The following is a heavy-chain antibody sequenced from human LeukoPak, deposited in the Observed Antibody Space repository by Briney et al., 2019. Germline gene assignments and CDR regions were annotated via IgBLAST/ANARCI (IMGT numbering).Heavy chain of an antibody. CDR2: ISSSGSTI. Sequence: GGSLRLSCAASGFTFSSYEMNWVRQAPGKGLEWVSYISSSGSTIYYADSVKGRFTISRDNAKNSLYLQMNSLRAEDTAVYYCAGDRVRSVLLWFGELLVDYYYGMDVWGKGTTVTVSS. D-gene: IGHD3-10*01. CDR1: GFTFSSYE. J-gene: IGHJ6*04. CDR3: AGDRVRSVLLWFGELLVDYYYGMDV. V-gene: IGHV3-48*03.